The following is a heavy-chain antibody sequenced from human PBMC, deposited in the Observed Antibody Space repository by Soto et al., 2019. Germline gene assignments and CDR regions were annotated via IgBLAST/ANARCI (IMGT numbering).Heavy chain of an antibody. D-gene: IGHD6-6*01. CDR2: ISYDGSNK. V-gene: IGHV3-30*18. Sequence: QVQLVESGGGVVQPGRSLRLSCAASGFTFSSYGMHWVRQAPGKGLEWVAVISYDGSNKYYADSVKGRFTISRDNSKNTLYLQMNSLRAEDTAVYYCAKLYSSSPNDYWGQGTLVTVSS. CDR3: AKLYSSSPNDY. CDR1: GFTFSSYG. J-gene: IGHJ4*02.